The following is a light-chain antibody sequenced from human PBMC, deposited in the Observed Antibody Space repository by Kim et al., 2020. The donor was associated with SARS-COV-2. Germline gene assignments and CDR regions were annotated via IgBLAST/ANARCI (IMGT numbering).Light chain of an antibody. V-gene: IGKV1-39*01. CDR2: AAS. J-gene: IGKJ5*01. CDR3: QQSYNTPPIT. Sequence: SVGDRVTITCRASQSISGYLNWYQQKPGKAPKLLIYAASSLQSGVPSRFSGSGSGTDFTLTISSLQPEDFAIYYCQQSYNTPPITFGQGTRLEIK. CDR1: QSISGY.